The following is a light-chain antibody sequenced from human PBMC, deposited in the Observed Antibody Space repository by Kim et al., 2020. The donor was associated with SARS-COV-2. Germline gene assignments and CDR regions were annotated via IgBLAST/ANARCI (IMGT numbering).Light chain of an antibody. J-gene: IGKJ5*01. CDR3: QQYGNSPVT. V-gene: IGKV3-20*01. Sequence: TPGQRATLSCRASQSISSNYLAWYQQKPGQAPRLLIYGASSRATGSPDKFTGSGSGTDFTLTISRLEPEDFAVYYCQQYGNSPVTFGQGTRLEIK. CDR2: GAS. CDR1: QSISSNY.